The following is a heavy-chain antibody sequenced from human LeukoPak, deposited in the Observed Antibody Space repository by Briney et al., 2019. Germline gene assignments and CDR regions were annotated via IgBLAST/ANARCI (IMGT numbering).Heavy chain of an antibody. CDR1: GFTFSSSA. D-gene: IGHD6-13*01. CDR2: ISASGGST. CDR3: ARDNGASSSNSGYYGMDV. J-gene: IGHJ6*02. V-gene: IGHV3-23*01. Sequence: RTGGSLRLSCAASGFTFSSSAMSWVRQVPGKGLEWVSGISASGGSTSYADSVRGRFTISRDNSKNTLYLQMNSLRAEDTAVYYCARDNGASSSNSGYYGMDVWGQGTTVTVSS.